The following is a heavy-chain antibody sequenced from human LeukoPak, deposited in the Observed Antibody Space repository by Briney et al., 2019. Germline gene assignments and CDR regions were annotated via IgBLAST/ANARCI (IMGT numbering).Heavy chain of an antibody. CDR1: GFTFNNYG. V-gene: IGHV3-30*03. J-gene: IGHJ3*01. D-gene: IGHD2-15*01. CDR3: ARDTGSGHCSGNWCRAAFDV. Sequence: GKSLRLSCAASGFTFNNYGMHWVRQAPGKGLEWVAVISYDGRNIHYPDSVKGRFTISRDTPKNTLYLQMNSLRAEDTAVYYCARDTGSGHCSGNWCRAAFDVWGQGTMVTVSS. CDR2: ISYDGRNI.